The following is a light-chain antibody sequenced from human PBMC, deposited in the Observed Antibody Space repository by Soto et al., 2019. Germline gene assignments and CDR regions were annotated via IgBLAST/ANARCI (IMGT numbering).Light chain of an antibody. V-gene: IGKV1-5*01. CDR1: QSISLS. CDR2: DAS. CDR3: KQYNSYWT. J-gene: IGKJ1*01. Sequence: DIRMTQFPSTLSASVGDRVTITCRASQSISLSLAWYQQKPGKAPDLLISDASNLERGVPSRFSGSGSGTEFTLTISSLQPDDFATYYCKQYNSYWTFGPGTKVDIK.